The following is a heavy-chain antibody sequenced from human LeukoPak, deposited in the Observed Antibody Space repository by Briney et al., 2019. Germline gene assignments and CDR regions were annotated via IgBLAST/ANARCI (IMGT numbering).Heavy chain of an antibody. V-gene: IGHV4-39*07. CDR3: ARGLGMGHDSSGSDWFDS. CDR2: IYYSGST. CDR1: GGSISSSSYS. J-gene: IGHJ5*01. Sequence: SETLSLICTVSGGSISSSSYSWGWFRQPPGKGLEWIGSIYYSGSTYYHPSLKSRVTISVDTSKNQFSLKLSSVTAADTAVYYCARGLGMGHDSSGSDWFDSWGQGTLVTVSS. D-gene: IGHD3-22*01.